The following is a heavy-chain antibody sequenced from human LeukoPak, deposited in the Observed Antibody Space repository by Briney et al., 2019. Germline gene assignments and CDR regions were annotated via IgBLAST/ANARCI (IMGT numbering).Heavy chain of an antibody. CDR2: ISSSSSYI. D-gene: IGHD6-6*01. CDR1: GFTFSSYN. CDR3: ARDDEAAQDWFDP. Sequence: PGGSLRLSCAASGFTFSSYNMTWVRQAPGKGLEWVSSISSSSSYIYYADSVKGRFTISRDNAKNSLYLQMNSLRAEDTAVYYCARDDEAAQDWFDPWGQGTLVTVSS. J-gene: IGHJ5*02. V-gene: IGHV3-21*01.